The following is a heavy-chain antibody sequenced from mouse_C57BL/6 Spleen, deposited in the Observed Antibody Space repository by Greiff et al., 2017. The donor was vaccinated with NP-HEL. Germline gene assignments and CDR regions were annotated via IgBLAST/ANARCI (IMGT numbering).Heavy chain of an antibody. Sequence: VQLQQSGPELVKPGASVKLSCKASGYTFTDYYMNWVKQSHGKSLEWIGDINPNNGGTSYNQKFKGKATLTVDKSSSTAYMELHSLTSEDTAVYYCARGYGSSYGYWGQGTTLTVSS. V-gene: IGHV1-26*01. CDR2: INPNNGGT. CDR1: GYTFTDYY. J-gene: IGHJ2*01. D-gene: IGHD1-1*01. CDR3: ARGYGSSYGY.